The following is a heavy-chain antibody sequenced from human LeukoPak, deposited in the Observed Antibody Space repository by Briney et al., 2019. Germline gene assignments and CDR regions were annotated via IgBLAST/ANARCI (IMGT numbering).Heavy chain of an antibody. CDR1: GLTFSSYW. CDR3: TSNGYSTSWYLTRDWDFDL. V-gene: IGHV3-7*01. CDR2: IKQDGSEK. J-gene: IGHJ2*01. Sequence: GGSLRLSCPASGLTFSSYWMSYLRQAPGKGLEWVANIKQDGSEKYYVDSVKGRFTISRDNAKNSLYLQMNSLRAEDTAVYYCTSNGYSTSWYLTRDWDFDLWGRGTLVTVSS. D-gene: IGHD6-13*01.